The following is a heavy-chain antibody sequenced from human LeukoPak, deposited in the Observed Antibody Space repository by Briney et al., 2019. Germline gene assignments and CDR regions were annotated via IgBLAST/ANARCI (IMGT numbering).Heavy chain of an antibody. J-gene: IGHJ4*02. V-gene: IGHV3-23*01. CDR2: ISGSGGST. Sequence: GGSLRLSCAASGFTFSSYAMSWVRQAPGKGLEWVSAISGSGGSTYYADSVKGRFTISRDNSKNTLYLQMNSLRAEDTAVYYCAKDAVADFGVVMYYFDYWGQGTLVTVSS. CDR1: GFTFSSYA. D-gene: IGHD3-3*01. CDR3: AKDAVADFGVVMYYFDY.